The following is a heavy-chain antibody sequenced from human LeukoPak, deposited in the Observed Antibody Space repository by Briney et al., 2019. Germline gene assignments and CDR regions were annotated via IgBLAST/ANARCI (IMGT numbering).Heavy chain of an antibody. J-gene: IGHJ3*02. V-gene: IGHV1-18*04. Sequence: ASVKVSCKASGYTFTSYYMHWVRQAPGQGLEWMGWISAYNGNTNYAQKLQGRVTMTTDTSTSTAYMELRSLRSDDTAVYYCARDKYPTVTTNAFDIWGQGTMVTVSS. CDR1: GYTFTSYY. D-gene: IGHD4-17*01. CDR2: ISAYNGNT. CDR3: ARDKYPTVTTNAFDI.